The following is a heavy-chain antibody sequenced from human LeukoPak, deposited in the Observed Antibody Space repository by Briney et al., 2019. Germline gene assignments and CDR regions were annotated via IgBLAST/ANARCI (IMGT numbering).Heavy chain of an antibody. CDR1: GFSFSTTW. J-gene: IGHJ4*02. V-gene: IGHV3-7*03. D-gene: IGHD3-16*01. CDR2: INIDGSQR. CDR3: ARDPGWGALDY. Sequence: PGGSLRLSCAASGFSFSTTWMTWVRQTPGKGLELVANINIDGSQRYHADSVEGRSTISRDNVKNTLYLQMSSLRVEDTAVYYCARDPGWGALDYWGQGALVIVSS.